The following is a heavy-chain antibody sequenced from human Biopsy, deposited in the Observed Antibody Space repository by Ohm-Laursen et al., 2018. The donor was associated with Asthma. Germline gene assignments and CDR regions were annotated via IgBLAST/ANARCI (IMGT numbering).Heavy chain of an antibody. Sequence: ASVKVSCKSLGGTFNTYVIGWVRKAPGQGLEWMGGINSVFGTTTYPQKFQDRVTITADDSTSTVYMELSSLRSEDTAVYYCARKAGSCISRTCYSLDFWGQGTLVTVS. CDR3: ARKAGSCISRTCYSLDF. CDR1: GGTFNTYV. V-gene: IGHV1-69*13. D-gene: IGHD2-2*01. J-gene: IGHJ4*02. CDR2: INSVFGTT.